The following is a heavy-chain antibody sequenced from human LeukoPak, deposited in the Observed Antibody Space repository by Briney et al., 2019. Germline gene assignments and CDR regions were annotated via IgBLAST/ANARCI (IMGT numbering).Heavy chain of an antibody. J-gene: IGHJ6*02. V-gene: IGHV3-21*01. CDR1: GFTFSSYS. D-gene: IGHD6-19*01. Sequence: GGSLRLSCAATGFTFSSYSMNWVRQAPGKGLEWVSSISSSSSYIYYADSVKGRFTISRDNAKNSLYLQMNSLRAEDTAVYYCARDLARGSGWYLFMDVWGQGTTVTVSS. CDR2: ISSSSSYI. CDR3: ARDLARGSGWYLFMDV.